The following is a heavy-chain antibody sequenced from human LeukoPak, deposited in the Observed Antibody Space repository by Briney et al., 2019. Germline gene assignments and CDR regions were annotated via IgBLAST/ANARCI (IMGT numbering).Heavy chain of an antibody. CDR2: ISGSGNTT. J-gene: IGHJ5*02. CDR1: GFTFSSYA. D-gene: IGHD6-19*01. V-gene: IGHV3-23*01. Sequence: GGSLRLSCAASGFTFSSYAMSWVRQAPGMGLEWVSTISGSGNTTYYADFVRGRFTISRDNSKNTLYLQVNGLRVEDTALYYCAKMGGRVWYKVPETWGQGTLVTVSS. CDR3: AKMGGRVWYKVPET.